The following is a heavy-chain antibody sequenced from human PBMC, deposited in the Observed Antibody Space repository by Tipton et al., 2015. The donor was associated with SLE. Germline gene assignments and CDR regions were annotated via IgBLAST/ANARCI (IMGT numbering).Heavy chain of an antibody. CDR3: AKDGGSYHYYGMDV. D-gene: IGHD1-26*01. J-gene: IGHJ6*02. CDR2: IWYDGSNK. Sequence: SLRLSCAASGFTFSSYGMHWVRQAPGKGLEWVAVIWYDGSNKYYADSVNGRFTISRDNSKNTLYLQMNSLRAEDTVVYYCAKDGGSYHYYGMDVGGQGTTVTVSS. CDR1: GFTFSSYG. V-gene: IGHV3-30*18.